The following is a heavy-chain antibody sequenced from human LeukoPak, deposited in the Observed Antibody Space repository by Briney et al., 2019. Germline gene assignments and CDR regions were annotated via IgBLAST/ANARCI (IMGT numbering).Heavy chain of an antibody. V-gene: IGHV4-30-2*01. Sequence: SETLSLTCAVSGGSISSGGYSWSWIRQPPGKGLEWIGYIYHSGSTYYNPSLKSRVTISVDRSKNQFSLKLSSVTAVDTAVYYCARGLSGRYFDYWGQGTLVTVSS. CDR1: GGSISSGGYS. J-gene: IGHJ4*02. CDR2: IYHSGST. D-gene: IGHD3-3*01. CDR3: ARGLSGRYFDY.